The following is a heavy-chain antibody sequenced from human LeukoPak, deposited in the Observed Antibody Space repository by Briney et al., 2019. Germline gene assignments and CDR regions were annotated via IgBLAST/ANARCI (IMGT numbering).Heavy chain of an antibody. CDR1: GYTFTGYY. CDR3: AREPAVAGTDGNTPFDY. CDR2: INPNSGGT. Sequence: ASVKVSCKASGYTFTGYYMHWVRQAPGQGLEWMGWINPNSGGTNYAQKFQGWVTMTRDTSIGTAYMELSRLRSDDTAVYYCAREPAVAGTDGNTPFDYWGQGTLVTVSS. J-gene: IGHJ4*02. D-gene: IGHD6-19*01. V-gene: IGHV1-2*04.